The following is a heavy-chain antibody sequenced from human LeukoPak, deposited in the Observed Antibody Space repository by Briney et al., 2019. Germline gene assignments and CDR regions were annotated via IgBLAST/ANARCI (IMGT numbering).Heavy chain of an antibody. CDR2: INTDGSST. J-gene: IGHJ4*02. CDR3: TAPQVNFDY. CDR1: GFTFSSYW. V-gene: IGHV3-74*01. Sequence: GGSLRLPCAASGFTFSSYWMHWVRQAPGKGLVWVSRINTDGSSTSYADSVKGRFTISRDNSKNTLYLQMNSLRAEDTAVYYCTAPQVNFDYWGQGTLVTVSS.